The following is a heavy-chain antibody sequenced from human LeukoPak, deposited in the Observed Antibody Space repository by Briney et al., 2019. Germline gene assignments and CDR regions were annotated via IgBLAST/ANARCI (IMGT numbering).Heavy chain of an antibody. CDR2: ITSGGGIT. J-gene: IGHJ4*02. V-gene: IGHV3-23*01. Sequence: GGSLRLSCAASGFTFINYAMTWVRQAPGKRLEWVSTITSGGGITYYADSVKGRFTFSRDNSKNTVYLQMNSLRVEDTAVYYCARGNSGPDYWGQGTLVTVSS. CDR3: ARGNSGPDY. CDR1: GFTFINYA. D-gene: IGHD6-19*01.